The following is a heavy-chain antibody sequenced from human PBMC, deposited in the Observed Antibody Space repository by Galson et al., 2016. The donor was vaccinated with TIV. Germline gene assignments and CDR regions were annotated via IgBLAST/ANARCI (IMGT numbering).Heavy chain of an antibody. CDR3: AKDLFGGGWYNYCDP. Sequence: SLRLSCAASGFSFSTNGMHWVRQAPGKGLEWVAMISHDGTARYYTDSVKGRFTVSRDNYNNMLYLEMNGLRPEETALYYCAKDLFGGGWYNYCDPWGQGTLVTVSS. CDR2: ISHDGTAR. J-gene: IGHJ5*02. CDR1: GFSFSTNG. V-gene: IGHV3-30*18. D-gene: IGHD6-19*01.